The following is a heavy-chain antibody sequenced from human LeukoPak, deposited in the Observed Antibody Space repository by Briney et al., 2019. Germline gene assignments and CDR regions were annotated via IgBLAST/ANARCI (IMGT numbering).Heavy chain of an antibody. V-gene: IGHV4-59*01. CDR2: IYYSGST. Sequence: SETLSLTCTVSGGSISSYYWSWIRQPPGKGLEWIVYIYYSGSTNYNPSLKSRVTISVDTSKNQFSLKLSSVTAADTAVYYCARFSYMVRGVISDYFDYWGQGTLVTVSS. D-gene: IGHD3-10*01. CDR1: GGSISSYY. J-gene: IGHJ4*02. CDR3: ARFSYMVRGVISDYFDY.